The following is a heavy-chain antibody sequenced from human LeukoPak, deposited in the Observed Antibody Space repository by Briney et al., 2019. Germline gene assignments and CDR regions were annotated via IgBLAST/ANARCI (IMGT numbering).Heavy chain of an antibody. CDR3: AKGPNYDILTGWRKTYNGFDM. J-gene: IGHJ3*02. Sequence: GGSLRLSCAASGFTFSSYGMHWVRQAPGKGLEWITFTRYDGSNKYYADSVKGRFTISRDNSKNTLYLQMNRLRTEDTAVYYCAKGPNYDILTGWRKTYNGFDMWGQGTMVTVAS. CDR1: GFTFSSYG. V-gene: IGHV3-30*02. D-gene: IGHD3-9*01. CDR2: TRYDGSNK.